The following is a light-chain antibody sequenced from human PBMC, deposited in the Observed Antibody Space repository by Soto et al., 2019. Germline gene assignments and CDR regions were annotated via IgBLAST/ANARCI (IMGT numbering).Light chain of an antibody. J-gene: IGLJ1*01. Sequence: QSALTQPASVSGSPGQSITISCTGTSSDVGSYNLVSWYQQHPGKAPKLMIYEGNKRPSGVSNRVSGSKSANTASLTISGRQTEDEAASSCCSYAGTNPFVCGTGTKLTVL. CDR2: EGN. CDR1: SSDVGSYNL. V-gene: IGLV2-23*01. CDR3: CSYAGTNPFV.